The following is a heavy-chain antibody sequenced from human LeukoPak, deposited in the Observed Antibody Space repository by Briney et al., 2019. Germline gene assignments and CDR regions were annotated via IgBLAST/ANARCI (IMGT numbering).Heavy chain of an antibody. CDR3: AKDIVSTSSNWFDP. V-gene: IGHV3-9*01. CDR1: GFSFDDYA. D-gene: IGHD2-2*01. CDR2: ISWNSGSI. J-gene: IGHJ5*02. Sequence: GGSLRVSCAASGFSFDDYAMHWVRQAPGKGLEWVSGISWNSGSIGYADSVKGRFTISRDNAKNSLYLQMNSLRAEDTALYYCAKDIVSTSSNWFDPWGQGTLVTVSS.